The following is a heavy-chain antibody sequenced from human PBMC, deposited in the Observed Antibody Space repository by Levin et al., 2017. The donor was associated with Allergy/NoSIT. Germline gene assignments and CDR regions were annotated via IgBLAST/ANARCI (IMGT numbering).Heavy chain of an antibody. J-gene: IGHJ3*01. CDR1: GGSISNYY. CDR2: IYKNRST. Sequence: TSETLSLTCTVSGGSISNYYWNWIRQPPGKGLEWIGYIYKNRSTNYNPSLKSRVTISVDTSKNQFSLRLSSVTAADTAVYYCAREDRLAAALAFDLWGQGTLVTVSS. D-gene: IGHD6-13*01. CDR3: AREDRLAAALAFDL. V-gene: IGHV4-59*01.